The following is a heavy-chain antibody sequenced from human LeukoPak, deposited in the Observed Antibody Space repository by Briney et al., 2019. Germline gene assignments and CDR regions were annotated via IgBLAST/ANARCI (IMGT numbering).Heavy chain of an antibody. Sequence: GRSLRLSCAASGFTFSSYAMHWGRQAPGKGLEWVAVISYDGSNKYYADSVKGRFTISRDNSKNTLYLQMNSVRAEDTAVYYCARGGITIFGVVSTYYYGMDVWGQGNTVTVSS. CDR2: ISYDGSNK. CDR3: ARGGITIFGVVSTYYYGMDV. J-gene: IGHJ6*02. D-gene: IGHD3-3*01. CDR1: GFTFSSYA. V-gene: IGHV3-30-3*01.